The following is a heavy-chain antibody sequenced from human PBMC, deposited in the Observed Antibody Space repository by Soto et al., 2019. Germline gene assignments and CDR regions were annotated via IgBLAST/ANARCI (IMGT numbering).Heavy chain of an antibody. CDR3: VRDRALDSSGHWFDT. V-gene: IGHV4-31*03. D-gene: IGHD6-19*01. Sequence: QVQLQESGPGLVKPSQTLSLTCTVSGRPVSSGGYYWTWIRQHPGRGLEWIGYIYHLGSPSYNPSLGNRLTISLDTSKNQFSLNLTSVTAADTAIYYCVRDRALDSSGHWFDTWGQGILVTVSS. CDR2: IYHLGSP. CDR1: GRPVSSGGYY. J-gene: IGHJ5*02.